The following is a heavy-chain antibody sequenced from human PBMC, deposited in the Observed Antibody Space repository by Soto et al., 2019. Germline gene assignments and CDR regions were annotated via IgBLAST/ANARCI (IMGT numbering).Heavy chain of an antibody. CDR2: ISSSGSTI. CDR1: GFTFSDYY. Sequence: GESLKISCTASGFTFSDYYMSWIRQAPGKGLEWVSYISSSGSTIYYADSVKGRSTISRDNAKNSLYLQMNSLRAEDTAVYYCARDLGVVVAATNFDYWGQGTLVTVSS. CDR3: ARDLGVVVAATNFDY. J-gene: IGHJ4*02. V-gene: IGHV3-11*01. D-gene: IGHD2-15*01.